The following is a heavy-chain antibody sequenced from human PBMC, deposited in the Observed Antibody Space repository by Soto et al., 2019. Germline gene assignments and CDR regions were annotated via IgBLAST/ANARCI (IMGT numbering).Heavy chain of an antibody. CDR3: ARGLYIYLYCTNGVCPINDYYYMDV. D-gene: IGHD2-8*01. Sequence: SETLSLTCTVSGGSVRGFYWSWIRQPPGKRLEWVAYIYNSVTTNFHPSLRSRATVSVDASKNQFSLKLTSVTAAVTAVYYCARGLYIYLYCTNGVCPINDYYYMDVWGKGTTVTVSS. V-gene: IGHV4-4*08. J-gene: IGHJ6*03. CDR1: GGSVRGFY. CDR2: IYNSVTT.